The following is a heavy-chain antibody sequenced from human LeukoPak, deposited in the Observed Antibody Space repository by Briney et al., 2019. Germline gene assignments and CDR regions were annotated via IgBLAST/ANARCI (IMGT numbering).Heavy chain of an antibody. CDR1: GGSFSGYY. D-gene: IGHD3-3*02. CDR3: ARLSSRPIHFAWFDP. J-gene: IGHJ5*02. CDR2: IYHSGST. V-gene: IGHV4-34*01. Sequence: PSETLSLTCAVYGGSFSGYYWSWIRQPPGKGLEWIGYIYHSGSTYYNPSLKSRVTISVDRSKNQFSPKLSSVTAADTAVYYCARLSSRPIHFAWFDPWGQGTLVTVSS.